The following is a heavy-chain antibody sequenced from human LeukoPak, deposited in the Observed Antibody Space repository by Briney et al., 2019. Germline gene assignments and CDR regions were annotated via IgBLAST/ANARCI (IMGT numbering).Heavy chain of an antibody. J-gene: IGHJ6*02. Sequence: GGSLRLSCAASGFTFSSYAMSGVRQAPGKGLEWVSAISGSGGSTYYADSVKGRFTISRDNSKNTLYLQMNSLRAEDTAVYYCAKDPYCSGGSCYLWDYYYYGMDVWGQGTTVTVSS. CDR1: GFTFSSYA. D-gene: IGHD2-15*01. CDR2: ISGSGGST. CDR3: AKDPYCSGGSCYLWDYYYYGMDV. V-gene: IGHV3-23*01.